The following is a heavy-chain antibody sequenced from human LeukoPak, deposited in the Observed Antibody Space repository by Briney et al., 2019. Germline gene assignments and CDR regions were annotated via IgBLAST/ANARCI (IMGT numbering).Heavy chain of an antibody. J-gene: IGHJ3*02. CDR2: IKQDGSVR. Sequence: GGSLRLSCAASGFTFSSYWMTWVRRAPGKGLEWVASIKQDGSVRHYVDSVRGRFTVSRDNAKNSLYLQMNSLRAGDTAVYYCAREAVGAGSAFDIWGQGTMATVSS. D-gene: IGHD1-26*01. CDR3: AREAVGAGSAFDI. V-gene: IGHV3-7*01. CDR1: GFTFSSYW.